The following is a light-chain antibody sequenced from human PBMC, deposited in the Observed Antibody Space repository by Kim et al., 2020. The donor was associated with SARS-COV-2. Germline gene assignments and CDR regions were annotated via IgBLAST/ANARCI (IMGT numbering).Light chain of an antibody. J-gene: IGKJ4*01. CDR3: QQLNSYPFT. V-gene: IGKV1-9*01. CDR1: QSISSY. Sequence: ASVGDRVTITCRASQSISSYLNWYQQKPGKAPKLLIYAASSLQSGVPSRFSGSGSGTEFTLTISSLQPEDFATYYCQQLNSYPFTFGGGTKVDIK. CDR2: AAS.